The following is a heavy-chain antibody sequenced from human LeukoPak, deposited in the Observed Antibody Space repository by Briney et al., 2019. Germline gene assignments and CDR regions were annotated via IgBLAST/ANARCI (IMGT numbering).Heavy chain of an antibody. Sequence: ASVKVSCKASGYTFTSYYMHWVRQAPGQGLEWMGIINPSGGSTSYAQKFQGRVTMTRDMSTSTVYMELSSLRSEDTAVYYCARGGIAAAGTPYYFDYWGQGTLVTVSS. V-gene: IGHV1-46*01. D-gene: IGHD6-13*01. J-gene: IGHJ4*02. CDR3: ARGGIAAAGTPYYFDY. CDR2: INPSGGST. CDR1: GYTFTSYY.